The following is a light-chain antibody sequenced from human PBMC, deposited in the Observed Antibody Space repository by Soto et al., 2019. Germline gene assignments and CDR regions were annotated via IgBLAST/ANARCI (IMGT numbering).Light chain of an antibody. Sequence: DIQLTQSPSTLSASVGDRVTITCRDAQSISSWLAWYQQKPGKAPKLLTYKASSLESGFPSSFSGSVSGTEFTLTISSLHPDAFATYYCQQYNTYSQTFGQATKLEIK. CDR1: QSISSW. J-gene: IGKJ2*01. V-gene: IGKV1-5*03. CDR2: KAS. CDR3: QQYNTYSQT.